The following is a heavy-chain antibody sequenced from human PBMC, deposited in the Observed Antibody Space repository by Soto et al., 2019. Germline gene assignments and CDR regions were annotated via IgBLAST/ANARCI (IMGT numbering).Heavy chain of an antibody. J-gene: IGHJ4*02. CDR3: AKDNDFDRDCPFDY. Sequence: EVQLVESGGGSVQPGRSLRLSCAASGFSFDDYGMHWVRQGPGKGLEWVAGISWNSGDIYYADSVKGRFTISRDNAKRSLYLEMNSLRTEDTALYYCAKDNDFDRDCPFDYWGQGILVTVSS. CDR2: ISWNSGDI. V-gene: IGHV3-9*01. CDR1: GFSFDDYG. D-gene: IGHD3-22*01.